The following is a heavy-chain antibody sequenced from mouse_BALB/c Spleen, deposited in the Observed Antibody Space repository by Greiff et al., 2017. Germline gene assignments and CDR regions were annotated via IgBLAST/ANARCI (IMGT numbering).Heavy chain of an antibody. J-gene: IGHJ2*01. CDR3: ARGGLYGNYFFDY. D-gene: IGHD2-1*01. CDR2: ISYSGST. V-gene: IGHV3-8*02. CDR1: GDSITSGY. Sequence: EVHLVESGPSLVKPSQTLSLTCSVTGDSITSGYWNWIRKFPGNKLEYMGYISYSGSTYYNPSLKSRISITRDTSKNQYYLQLNSVTTEDTATYYCARGGLYGNYFFDYWGQGTTLTVSS.